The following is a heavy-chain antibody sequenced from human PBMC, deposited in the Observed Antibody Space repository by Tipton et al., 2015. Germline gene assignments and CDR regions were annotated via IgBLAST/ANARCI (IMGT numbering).Heavy chain of an antibody. D-gene: IGHD4-11*01. CDR3: VQYYYYSGMNV. J-gene: IGHJ6*02. CDR1: GLTFSNAW. Sequence: SLRLSCAASGLTFSNAWMNWVRQAPGKGLEWVGRVKSKNDGGTADYPAPVKGRFTISRDDSKNMVYLQMNSLNTEDTAVYYCVQYYYYSGMNVWGQGTTVTVSS. CDR2: VKSKNDGGTA. V-gene: IGHV3-15*07.